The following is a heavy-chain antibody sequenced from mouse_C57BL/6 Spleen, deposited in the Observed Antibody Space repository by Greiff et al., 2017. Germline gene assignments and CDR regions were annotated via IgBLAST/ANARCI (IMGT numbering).Heavy chain of an antibody. CDR1: GYSFTDYN. J-gene: IGHJ1*03. CDR2: INPNYGTT. D-gene: IGHD1-1*01. V-gene: IGHV1-39*01. Sequence: LVESGPELVKPGASVKISCKASGYSFTDYNMNWVKQSNGKSLEWIGVINPNYGTTSYNQKFKGKATLTVDQSSSTAYMQLNSLTSEDSAVYYCARRRNWGSSNWYFDVWGTGTTVTVSS. CDR3: ARRRNWGSSNWYFDV.